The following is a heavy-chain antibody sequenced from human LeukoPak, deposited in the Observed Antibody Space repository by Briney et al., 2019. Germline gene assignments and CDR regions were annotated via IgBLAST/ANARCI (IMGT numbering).Heavy chain of an antibody. D-gene: IGHD5-18*01. CDR3: ARDYFRPNTAMDRWDAFDI. CDR1: GGTFSSYT. CDR2: IIPILGIA. V-gene: IGHV1-69*04. Sequence: SVKVSCKASGGTFSSYTISWVRQAPGQGLEWMGRIIPILGIANYAQKFQGRVTITADKSTSTAYMEPSSLRSEDTAVYYCARDYFRPNTAMDRWDAFDIWGQGTMVTVSS. J-gene: IGHJ3*02.